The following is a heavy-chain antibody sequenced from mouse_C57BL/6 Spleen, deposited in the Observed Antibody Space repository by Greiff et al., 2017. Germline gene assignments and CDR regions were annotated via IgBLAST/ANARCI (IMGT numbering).Heavy chain of an antibody. Sequence: DVKLVESGGGLVKPGGSLKLSCAASGFTFSSYAMSWVRQTPEKRLEWVATISDGGSYTYYPDNVKGRFTISRDNAKNNLYLQMSHLKSEDTAMYYCARWGYSNYGDYWGQGTTLTVSS. J-gene: IGHJ2*01. V-gene: IGHV5-4*03. CDR2: ISDGGSYT. CDR3: ARWGYSNYGDY. CDR1: GFTFSSYA. D-gene: IGHD2-5*01.